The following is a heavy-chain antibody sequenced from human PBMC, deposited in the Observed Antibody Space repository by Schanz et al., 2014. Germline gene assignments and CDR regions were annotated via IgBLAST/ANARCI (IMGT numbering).Heavy chain of an antibody. D-gene: IGHD1-26*01. CDR2: ISYSGST. CDR1: GASISSGGYY. Sequence: QVQLQESGPGLVKPSQTLSLTCTVSGASISSGGYYWDWIRLLPGKGLEWIGYISYSGSTSFNPSLKRRVSISLDPSKTQFFLNLNSLTAADTAVYYCARVPEPGWFDPWGQGTLVAVSS. J-gene: IGHJ5*02. CDR3: ARVPEPGWFDP. V-gene: IGHV4-31*03.